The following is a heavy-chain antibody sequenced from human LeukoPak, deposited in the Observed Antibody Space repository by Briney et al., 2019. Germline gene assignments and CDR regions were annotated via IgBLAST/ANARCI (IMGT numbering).Heavy chain of an antibody. CDR3: ARDPILYSSSSYYFDY. CDR1: GFTFSSYA. Sequence: PGGSLRLSCAASGFTFSSYAMHWVRQAPGKGLEWVSSISSSSSYIYYADSVKGRFTISRDNAKNSLYLQMNSLRAEDTAVYYCARDPILYSSSSYYFDYWGQGTLVTVSS. V-gene: IGHV3-21*01. J-gene: IGHJ4*02. D-gene: IGHD6-13*01. CDR2: ISSSSSYI.